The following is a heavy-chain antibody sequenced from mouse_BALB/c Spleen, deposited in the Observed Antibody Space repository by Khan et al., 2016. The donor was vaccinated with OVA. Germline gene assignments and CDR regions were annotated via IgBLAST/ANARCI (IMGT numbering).Heavy chain of an antibody. Sequence: QVQLQQSGAELMKPGASVKISCKATGYTFSGYWIEWVKQRPGHGLEWIGEILPGSGSTKYNEKFKGKATLTADTSSNTAYMQLSSLTSEDSAVYYCARSRYYGSSYFVSWGQGTTLTVTS. CDR1: GYTFSGYW. CDR3: ARSRYYGSSYFVS. J-gene: IGHJ2*01. V-gene: IGHV1-9*01. D-gene: IGHD1-1*01. CDR2: ILPGSGST.